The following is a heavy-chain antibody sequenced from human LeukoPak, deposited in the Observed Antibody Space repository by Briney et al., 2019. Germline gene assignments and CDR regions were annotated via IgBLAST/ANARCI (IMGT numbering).Heavy chain of an antibody. Sequence: WETLSLTCAVSGGSLSSYYWSWIRQPPGGGAEWRGYIYYTGSTNYNPSLTSRGTISLDTSKNQFSLTLNSFTTADTAVYYCVRHYYDSGTAKGYFQHWGQGTLVTVSS. V-gene: IGHV4-59*01. CDR1: GGSLSSYY. CDR3: VRHYYDSGTAKGYFQH. J-gene: IGHJ1*01. CDR2: IYYTGST. D-gene: IGHD3-10*01.